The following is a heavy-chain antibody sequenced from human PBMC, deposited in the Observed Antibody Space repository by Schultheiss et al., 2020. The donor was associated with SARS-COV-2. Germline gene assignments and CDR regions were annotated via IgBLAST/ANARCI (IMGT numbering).Heavy chain of an antibody. Sequence: SQTLSLTCSVSNGSIGRHPWTWIRQSPGKGLEWIGDVSHTGNTKFNPSLKSRVSMSLDMSKNQVSLSLASVTAADTAVYYCARLPWFDPWGQGTLVTVSS. D-gene: IGHD1-26*01. V-gene: IGHV4-59*11. J-gene: IGHJ5*02. CDR1: NGSIGRHP. CDR3: ARLPWFDP. CDR2: VSHTGNT.